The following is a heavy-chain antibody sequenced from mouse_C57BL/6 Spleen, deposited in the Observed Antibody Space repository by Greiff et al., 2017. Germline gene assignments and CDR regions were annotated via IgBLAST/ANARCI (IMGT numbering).Heavy chain of an antibody. CDR2: ISDGGSYT. CDR1: GFTFSSYA. CDR3: ARDLMVTSSFDY. Sequence: EVQVVESGGGLVKPGGSLKLSCAASGFTFSSYAMSWVRQTPEKRLEWVATISDGGSYTYYPDNVKGRFTISRDNAKNNLYLQMSHLKSEDTAMYYCARDLMVTSSFDYWGQGTTLTVSS. V-gene: IGHV5-4*01. D-gene: IGHD2-2*01. J-gene: IGHJ2*01.